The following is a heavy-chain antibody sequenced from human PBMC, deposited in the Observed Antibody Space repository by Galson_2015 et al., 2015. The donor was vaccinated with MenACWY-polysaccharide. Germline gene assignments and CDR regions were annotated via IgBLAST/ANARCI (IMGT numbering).Heavy chain of an antibody. CDR3: ARVLSRGSKPFDY. CDR2: INPSGGST. Sequence: SVKVSCKASGYTLTSYYMHWVRQAPGQGLEWMGIINPSGGSTSYAQKFQGRVTMTRDTSTGTVYMELSSLRSEDTAVYYCARVLSRGSKPFDYWGQGTLVTVSS. D-gene: IGHD1-26*01. V-gene: IGHV1-46*01. CDR1: GYTLTSYY. J-gene: IGHJ4*02.